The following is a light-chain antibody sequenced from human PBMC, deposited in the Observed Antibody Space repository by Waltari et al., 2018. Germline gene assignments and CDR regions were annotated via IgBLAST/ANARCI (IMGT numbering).Light chain of an antibody. CDR2: GSS. J-gene: IGKJ1*01. CDR1: QSFSRA. V-gene: IGKV3-20*01. Sequence: EIVLTQSPGSLSSSPGERVTLSCMASQSFSRALASYQQKPGQAPRLLIFGSSNRATGIPDRFSGSGSETDFSLTISRLEPEDFAVYYCQHYVRLPATFGRGTKVEIK. CDR3: QHYVRLPAT.